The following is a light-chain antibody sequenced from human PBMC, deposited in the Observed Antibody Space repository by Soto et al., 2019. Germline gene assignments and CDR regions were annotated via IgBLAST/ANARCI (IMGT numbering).Light chain of an antibody. J-gene: IGLJ1*01. V-gene: IGLV2-14*01. CDR1: SSDVGHYNY. Sequence: QSVLTQPASVSGSPGQSITISCTGTSSDVGHYNYVAWYQQHPGKAPKLMIYEVSNRPSGVSERFSGSKSGNTASLSISGLQTEDEADYYCAAWDDSLNGYVFGTGTKLTVL. CDR3: AAWDDSLNGYV. CDR2: EVS.